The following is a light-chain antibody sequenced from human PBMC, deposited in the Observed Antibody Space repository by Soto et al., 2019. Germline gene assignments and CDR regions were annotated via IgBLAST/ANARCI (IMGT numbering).Light chain of an antibody. Sequence: QSVLTQPPSVSGAPGQRVTISCTGSSSNIGAGYDVHWYQQLPGTAPKLLIYGNSNRPSGVPDRFSGSKSGTSASLAITGLQAEDVADYYCQSYEISLSASYVFRTGTKV. V-gene: IGLV1-40*01. CDR3: QSYEISLSASYV. J-gene: IGLJ1*01. CDR2: GNS. CDR1: SSNIGAGYD.